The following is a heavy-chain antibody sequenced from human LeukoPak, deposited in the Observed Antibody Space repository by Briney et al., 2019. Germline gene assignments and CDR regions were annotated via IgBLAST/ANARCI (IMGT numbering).Heavy chain of an antibody. J-gene: IGHJ4*02. D-gene: IGHD6-19*01. CDR2: VSHEGSSK. CDR3: AKTTGGWPRFFDH. Sequence: HPGGSLRLSCAASGYPFSGSDIHWVRQAPGKGLEWVAFVSHEGSSKFYAESVKGRFGISRDNSKSTTYLQMNGLRADDTAVYYCAKTTGGWPRFFDHWGQGTLVAVSS. CDR1: GYPFSGSD. V-gene: IGHV3-30*18.